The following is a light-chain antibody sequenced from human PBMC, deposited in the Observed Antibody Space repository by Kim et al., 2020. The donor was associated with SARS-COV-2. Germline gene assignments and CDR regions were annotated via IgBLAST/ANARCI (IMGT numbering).Light chain of an antibody. CDR1: SSDVGAYNF. CDR2: GVD. J-gene: IGLJ2*01. V-gene: IGLV2-14*03. CDR3: SSHTTIRTVV. Sequence: QSALTQPASVSGSPGQSIAISCTGTSSDVGAYNFVSWYQQHPGKVPKLMIFGVDQRPSGVSSRFSGSKSGNTASLTISGLQAEDEADYYCSSHTTIRTVVFGGGTKVTVL.